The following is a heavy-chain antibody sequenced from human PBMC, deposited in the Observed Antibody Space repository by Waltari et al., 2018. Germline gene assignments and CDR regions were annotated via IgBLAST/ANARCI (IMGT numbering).Heavy chain of an antibody. CDR1: GFTFSSYS. CDR2: ISSSSSTI. D-gene: IGHD3-10*01. CDR3: ATDSGILDLDH. J-gene: IGHJ4*02. V-gene: IGHV3-48*04. Sequence: EVQLVESGGGLVQPGGSLRLSCAASGFTFSSYSMNWVRQAPGKGLEWVSYISSSSSTIYYADSVKGRFTISRDNAKNSLYLQMNSLRAEDTAVYYCATDSGILDLDHWGQGTQVTVSS.